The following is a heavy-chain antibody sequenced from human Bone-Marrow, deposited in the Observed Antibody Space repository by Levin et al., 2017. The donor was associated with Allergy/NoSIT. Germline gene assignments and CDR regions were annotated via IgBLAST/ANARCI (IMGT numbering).Heavy chain of an antibody. CDR2: ISRSGSYV. CDR3: AREGIIVTANLGFWFDP. D-gene: IGHD2-21*02. J-gene: IGHJ5*02. V-gene: IGHV3-21*01. Sequence: GGSLRLSCAASGFTFSDYKLNWVRQVPGKGLEWVSSISRSGSYVYYADSVKGRFTVSRDDAKNSVYLQMNNLRAEDTALYYCAREGIIVTANLGFWFDPWGQGTQVTVSS. CDR1: GFTFSDYK.